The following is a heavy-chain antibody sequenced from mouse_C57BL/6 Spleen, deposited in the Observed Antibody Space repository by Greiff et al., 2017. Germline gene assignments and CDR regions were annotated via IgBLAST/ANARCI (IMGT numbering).Heavy chain of an antibody. CDR1: GYSITSGYY. CDR2: ISYDGSN. V-gene: IGHV3-6*01. CDR3: ARDLGTGY. D-gene: IGHD4-1*01. J-gene: IGHJ2*01. Sequence: DVQLQESGPGLVKPSQSLSLTCSVTGYSITSGYYWNWIRQFPGNKLEWMGYISYDGSNNYNPSLKNRISITRDTSKNQFFLKLNSVTTEDTATYYCARDLGTGYWGQGTTLTVSS.